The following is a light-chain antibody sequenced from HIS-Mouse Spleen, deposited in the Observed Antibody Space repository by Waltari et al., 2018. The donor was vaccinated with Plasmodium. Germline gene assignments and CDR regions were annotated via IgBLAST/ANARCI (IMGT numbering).Light chain of an antibody. Sequence: QSALTQPASVSGSPGQSITISCTGTSSDVGSSNLVSWYQQHPGKAPKLMLYEGSNRHSGVANGFSGSKAGNTASLTISGLQAEDEADYYCCSYAGSSTWVFGGGTKLTVL. V-gene: IGLV2-23*01. CDR1: SSDVGSSNL. J-gene: IGLJ3*02. CDR3: CSYAGSSTWV. CDR2: EGS.